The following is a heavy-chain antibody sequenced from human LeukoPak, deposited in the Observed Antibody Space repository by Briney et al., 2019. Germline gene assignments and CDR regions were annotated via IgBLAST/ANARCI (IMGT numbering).Heavy chain of an antibody. V-gene: IGHV1-46*01. D-gene: IGHD6-19*01. Sequence: ASVKVSCKASGYTFTSYYMHWVRQAPGQGLEWMGIINPSGGSTSYAQKFQGRVTMTRDTSTSTVHMELSSLRSEDTAVYYCARASSGWEYYYYYYYMDVWGKGTTVTISS. J-gene: IGHJ6*03. CDR3: ARASSGWEYYYYYYYMDV. CDR2: INPSGGST. CDR1: GYTFTSYY.